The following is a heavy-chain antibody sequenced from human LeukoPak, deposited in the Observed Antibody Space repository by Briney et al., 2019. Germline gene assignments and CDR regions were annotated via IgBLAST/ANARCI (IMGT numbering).Heavy chain of an antibody. J-gene: IGHJ1*01. CDR3: ARDRGYSSSYFQH. V-gene: IGHV3-33*01. Sequence: GGSLRLSCAASGFTSSSYGMHWVRQAPGKGLEWVAVIWYDGSNKYYADSVKGRFTISRDNSKNTLYLQMNSLRAEDTAVYYCARDRGYSSSYFQHWGQGTLVTVSS. CDR2: IWYDGSNK. CDR1: GFTSSSYG. D-gene: IGHD6-6*01.